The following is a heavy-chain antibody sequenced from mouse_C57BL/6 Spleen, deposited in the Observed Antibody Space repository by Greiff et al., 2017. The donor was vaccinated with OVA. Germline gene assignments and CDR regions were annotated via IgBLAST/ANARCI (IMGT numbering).Heavy chain of an antibody. CDR2: LYPGGGYT. D-gene: IGHD1-1*01. CDR3: ARNYYGSSACYFDY. Sequence: QVQLQQSGAELVRPGTSVKMSCKASGYTFTNYWIGWAKQRPGHGLEWIGDLYPGGGYTNYNEKFKGKATLTADKSSSTAYMQFSSLTSEDSAIYNCARNYYGSSACYFDYWGQGTTLTVSS. V-gene: IGHV1-63*01. CDR1: GYTFTNYW. J-gene: IGHJ2*01.